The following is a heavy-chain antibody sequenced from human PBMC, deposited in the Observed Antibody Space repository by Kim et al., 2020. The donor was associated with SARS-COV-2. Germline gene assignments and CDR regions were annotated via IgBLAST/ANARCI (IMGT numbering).Heavy chain of an antibody. D-gene: IGHD4-17*01. V-gene: IGHV3-23*01. J-gene: IGHJ4*02. CDR2: ISGSGGST. CDR3: AKDRGFDYGDYFMSSLK. CDR1: GFTFSSYA. Sequence: GGSLRLSCAASGFTFSSYAMSWVRQAPGKGLEWVSAISGSGGSTYYADSVKGRFTISRDNSKNTLYLQMNSLRAEDTAVYYCAKDRGFDYGDYFMSSLKWGQGTLVTVSS.